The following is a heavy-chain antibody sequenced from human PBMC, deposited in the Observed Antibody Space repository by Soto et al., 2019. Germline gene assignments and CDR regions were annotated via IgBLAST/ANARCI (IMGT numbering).Heavy chain of an antibody. CDR2: ISSSGGNT. Sequence: EVQLLESGGDLVQPGGSLRLSCAASGFTFSTYAMSWVRQAPGKGLEWVSTISSSGGNTYYTDSVKGRFTISRDNSKNTLHLQMNSLRAEDTAIYYCAKRPTSTGFGDPFDIWGQGTIVTVSS. CDR3: AKRPTSTGFGDPFDI. CDR1: GFTFSTYA. J-gene: IGHJ3*02. D-gene: IGHD3-10*01. V-gene: IGHV3-23*01.